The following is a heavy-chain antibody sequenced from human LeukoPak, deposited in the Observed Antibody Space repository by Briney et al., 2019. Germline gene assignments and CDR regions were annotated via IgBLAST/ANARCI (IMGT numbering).Heavy chain of an antibody. CDR2: IKQDGSEK. CDR3: ARARWLQLPDI. V-gene: IGHV3-7*03. J-gene: IGHJ3*02. D-gene: IGHD5-24*01. CDR1: GFTFSSYW. Sequence: PGGSLRLSCAASGFTFSSYWMNWVRQAPGKGLEWVANIKQDGSEKYYVDSVKGRFTISRDNAKNSLYLQMNSLRAEDTAVYYCARARWLQLPDIWGQGTMVTVSS.